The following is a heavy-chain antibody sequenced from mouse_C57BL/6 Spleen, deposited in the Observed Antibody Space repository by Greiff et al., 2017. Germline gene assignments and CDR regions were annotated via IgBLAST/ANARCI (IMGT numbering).Heavy chain of an antibody. J-gene: IGHJ4*01. Sequence: QVQLQQSGAELVMPGASVKLSCKASGYTFTSYWMHWVKQRPGQGLEWIGEIDPSDSYTNYNQEFKGKSTLTVDKSSSTAYMQLSSLTSEDSAVYYCSKGAMDYWGQGTSVTVSS. V-gene: IGHV1-69*01. CDR3: SKGAMDY. CDR1: GYTFTSYW. CDR2: IDPSDSYT.